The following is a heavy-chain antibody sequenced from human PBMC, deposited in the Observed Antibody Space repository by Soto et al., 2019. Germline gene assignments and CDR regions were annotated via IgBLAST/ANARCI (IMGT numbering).Heavy chain of an antibody. V-gene: IGHV3-30*18. CDR2: ISYDGSEK. CDR3: AKSPNFYCSSPNCYKYYFDH. Sequence: GGSLRLSCAASGFTFNTYGMHWVRQAPGKGLEWVAVISYDGSEKYYVDSVKGRFTISKDNSKNTLYLQMNSLRPEDTAVYYCAKSPNFYCSSPNCYKYYFDHWGQGTRVTVS. J-gene: IGHJ4*02. D-gene: IGHD2-2*02. CDR1: GFTFNTYG.